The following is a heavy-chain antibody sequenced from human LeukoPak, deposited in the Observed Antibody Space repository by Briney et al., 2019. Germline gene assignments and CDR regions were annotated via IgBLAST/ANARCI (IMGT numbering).Heavy chain of an antibody. CDR1: GGTFSSFV. Sequence: GASVTVSCKVSGGTFSSFVINWVRQAPGQGLEWIGGIIPIFGTANCAQTLQGRVTITTDESTSTAYMGLSSLRSEDTAVYYCARSGGGGYSDPFDIWGQGTMVTVSS. D-gene: IGHD5-12*01. CDR3: ARSGGGGYSDPFDI. V-gene: IGHV1-69*05. CDR2: IIPIFGTA. J-gene: IGHJ3*02.